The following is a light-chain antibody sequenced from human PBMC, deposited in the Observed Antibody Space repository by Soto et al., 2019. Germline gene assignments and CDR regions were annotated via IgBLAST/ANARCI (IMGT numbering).Light chain of an antibody. CDR3: AAWDGSLNGWV. CDR1: SSNIGSNT. J-gene: IGLJ3*02. V-gene: IGLV1-44*01. Sequence: QSVLTQAPSVSGTPGQRVTISCSGSSSNIGSNTVSWYQQVPVTAPKVLIYSNVQRPSGVPDRFSGSKSGTSASLAIGGLQSEDEADYYCAAWDGSLNGWVFGGGTKVTVL. CDR2: SNV.